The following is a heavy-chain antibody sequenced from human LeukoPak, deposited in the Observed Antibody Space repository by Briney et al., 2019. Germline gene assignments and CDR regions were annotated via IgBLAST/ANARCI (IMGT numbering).Heavy chain of an antibody. V-gene: IGHV3-23*01. CDR1: GFTFSSYV. D-gene: IGHD5-12*01. CDR2: ISGSGGST. Sequence: GGSLRLSCAAPGFTFSSYVMNWVRQAPGKGLEWVSVISGSGGSTDYADSVKGRLTISRDNSKNTLYLQMSSLRAEDTAIYYCAKGGIVATSYWGQGTLVTVSS. CDR3: AKGGIVATSY. J-gene: IGHJ4*02.